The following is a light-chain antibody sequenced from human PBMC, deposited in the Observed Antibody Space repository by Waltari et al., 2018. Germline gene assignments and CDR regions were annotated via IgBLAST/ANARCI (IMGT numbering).Light chain of an antibody. CDR2: LNSDGSH. Sequence: QLVLTQSPSASASLGASVKLTCTLSSGHSTYAIAWHQQQPEKGPRYLLKLNSDGSHSKGDGIPDRFSGSKSGAERYLTVASLQSEDEGDYYCQTWGTGTVVVGGGTKLTVL. J-gene: IGLJ2*01. CDR3: QTWGTGTVV. V-gene: IGLV4-69*01. CDR1: SGHSTYA.